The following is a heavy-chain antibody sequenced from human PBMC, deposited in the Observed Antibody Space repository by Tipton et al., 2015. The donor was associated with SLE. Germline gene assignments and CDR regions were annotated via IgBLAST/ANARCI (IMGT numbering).Heavy chain of an antibody. CDR1: GGSISSDY. D-gene: IGHD6-19*01. CDR3: ARGAGQWLYWYFDL. V-gene: IGHV4-59*01. J-gene: IGHJ2*01. CDR2: IYYSGST. Sequence: TLSLTCTVSGGSISSDYWSWIRQPPGKGLEWIGYIYYSGSTNYNPSLKSRVTISVDTSKNQFSLKLSSVTAADTAVYYCARGAGQWLYWYFDLWGRVTLVTVPS.